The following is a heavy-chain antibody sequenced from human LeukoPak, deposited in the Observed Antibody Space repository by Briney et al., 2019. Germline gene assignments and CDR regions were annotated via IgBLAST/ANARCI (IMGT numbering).Heavy chain of an antibody. D-gene: IGHD5-12*01. Sequence: ASVKVSCKASGYIFTNHYMHWVRQAPGQGLEWMGIINTSGGSTSSAQKFQGRVIMTRDTSTSTVYMELSSLRSEDTALYYCARDAFLSGSLSPIDYWGQGTLVTVSS. CDR2: INTSGGST. J-gene: IGHJ4*02. V-gene: IGHV1-46*01. CDR3: ARDAFLSGSLSPIDY. CDR1: GYIFTNHY.